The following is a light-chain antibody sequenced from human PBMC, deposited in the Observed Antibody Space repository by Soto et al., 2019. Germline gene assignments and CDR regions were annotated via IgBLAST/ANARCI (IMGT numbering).Light chain of an antibody. V-gene: IGKV3-15*01. CDR2: GAS. CDR3: QQYNNWPPDRT. J-gene: IGKJ1*01. CDR1: QSVGSN. Sequence: EIVMTQSPDTLSVSPGERATLSCRASQSVGSNLAWYQQKPGQAPRLLIYGASTRATGIPARFSGSGSGTEFTLTISSLQSEDFANYFCQQYNNWPPDRTFGQGTKVEIK.